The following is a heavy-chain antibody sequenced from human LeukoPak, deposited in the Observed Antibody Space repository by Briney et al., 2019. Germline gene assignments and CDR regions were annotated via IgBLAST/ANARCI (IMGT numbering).Heavy chain of an antibody. CDR3: AREVDDYGGNSFDY. V-gene: IGHV1-69*01. D-gene: IGHD4-23*01. J-gene: IGHJ4*02. CDR1: GVTFSSYA. CDR2: IIPIFGTA. Sequence: SVKVSCKASGVTFSSYAISWVRQAPGQGLEWMGGIIPIFGTANYAQKFQGRVTITADESTSTAYMELSSLRSEDTAVYYCAREVDDYGGNSFDYWGQGTLVTVSS.